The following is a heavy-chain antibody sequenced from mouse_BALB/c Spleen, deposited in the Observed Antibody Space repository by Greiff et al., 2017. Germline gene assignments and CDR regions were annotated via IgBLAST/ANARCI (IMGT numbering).Heavy chain of an antibody. V-gene: IGHV5-17*02. CDR1: GFTFSSFG. CDR3: ASPWDEGFAY. D-gene: IGHD4-1*01. J-gene: IGHJ3*01. CDR2: ISSGSSTI. Sequence: EVMLVESGGGLVQPGGSRKLSCAASGFTFSSFGMHWVRQAPEKGLEWVAYISSGSSTIYYADTVKGRFTISRDNPKNTLFLQMTSLRSEDTAMYYCASPWDEGFAYWGQGTLVTVSA.